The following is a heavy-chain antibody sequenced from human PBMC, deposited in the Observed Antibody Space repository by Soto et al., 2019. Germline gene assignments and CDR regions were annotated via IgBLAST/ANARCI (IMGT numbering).Heavy chain of an antibody. CDR2: INHSGST. CDR3: ARGDGRKFEY. CDR1: GGSFSGYY. J-gene: IGHJ4*02. Sequence: PSETLSLTCAVYGGSFSGYYWSWIRQPPGKGLEWIGEINHSGSTNDNPSLKSRVTMSVETAKNHVALKLSSGTAADTAAYYCARGDGRKFEYWGQGTLVTVSS. V-gene: IGHV4-34*01.